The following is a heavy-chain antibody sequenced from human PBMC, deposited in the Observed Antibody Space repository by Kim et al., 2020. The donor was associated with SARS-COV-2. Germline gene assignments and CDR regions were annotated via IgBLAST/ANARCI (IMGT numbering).Heavy chain of an antibody. Sequence: GESLKISCKGSGYSFTSYWISWVRQMPGKGLEWMGRIDPSDSYTNYSPSFQGHITISADKSISTAYLQWSSLKASDTAMYYCASRQNSYSSSPGNYYYYYGMDVWGQGTTVTVSS. J-gene: IGHJ6*02. V-gene: IGHV5-10-1*01. D-gene: IGHD6-6*01. CDR3: ASRQNSYSSSPGNYYYYYGMDV. CDR2: IDPSDSYT. CDR1: GYSFTSYW.